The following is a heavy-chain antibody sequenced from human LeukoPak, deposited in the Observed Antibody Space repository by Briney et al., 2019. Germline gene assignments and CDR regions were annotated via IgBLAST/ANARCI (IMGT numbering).Heavy chain of an antibody. V-gene: IGHV3-7*01. D-gene: IGHD6-6*01. Sequence: GGSLRLSCTASGFTFSDYWMTWVRQAPGKGPEWVANIKQDGSQRYYVDSVRGRFTISRDNAKNSLFLRMNGLRAEDTAVYYCARRGGSSSRRSPIDYWCQGTLVTVSS. J-gene: IGHJ4*02. CDR1: GFTFSDYW. CDR3: ARRGGSSSRRSPIDY. CDR2: IKQDGSQR.